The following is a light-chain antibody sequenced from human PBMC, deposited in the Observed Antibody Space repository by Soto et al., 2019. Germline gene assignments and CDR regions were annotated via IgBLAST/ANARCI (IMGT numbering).Light chain of an antibody. Sequence: DIVMTQSPLSLPVTPGEPASISCRSSQSLLHSNGYNYLDWYLQKPGQSAQLLIYLGSNRASGGHVKFSGRESGTDFTHKISRVDAEYVGVYYRMQALQTPRWTFGQVTKVPIK. CDR2: LGS. CDR3: MQALQTPRWT. J-gene: IGKJ1*01. CDR1: QSLLHSNGYNY. V-gene: IGKV2-28*01.